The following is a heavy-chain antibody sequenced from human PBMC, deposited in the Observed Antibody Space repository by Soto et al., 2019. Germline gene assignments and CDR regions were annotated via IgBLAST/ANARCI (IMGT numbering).Heavy chain of an antibody. CDR2: ISGSGGST. Sequence: SXRLSCAASGFTFSSYAMSWVRQAPGKGLEWVSAISGSGGSTYYADSVKGRFTISRDNSKNTLYLQMNSLRAEDTAVYYCAKDLVTLYYFDYWGQGTLVTVSS. CDR3: AKDLVTLYYFDY. CDR1: GFTFSSYA. V-gene: IGHV3-23*01. J-gene: IGHJ4*02. D-gene: IGHD2-21*02.